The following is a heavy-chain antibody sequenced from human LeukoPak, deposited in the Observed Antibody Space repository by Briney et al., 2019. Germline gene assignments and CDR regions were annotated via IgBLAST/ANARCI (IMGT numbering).Heavy chain of an antibody. Sequence: SETLSLTCAVYGGSFSGYYWSWIRQPPGRGLEWIGEINHSGSTNYNPSLKSRVTISVDTSKNQFSLKLSSVTAADTAVYYCARAPSHIAAAGPFDYWGQGTLVTVSS. CDR2: INHSGST. CDR3: ARAPSHIAAAGPFDY. J-gene: IGHJ4*02. D-gene: IGHD6-13*01. V-gene: IGHV4-34*01. CDR1: GGSFSGYY.